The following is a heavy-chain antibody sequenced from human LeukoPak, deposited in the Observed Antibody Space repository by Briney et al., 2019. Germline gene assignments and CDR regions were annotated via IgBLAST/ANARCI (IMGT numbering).Heavy chain of an antibody. V-gene: IGHV4-34*01. Sequence: NPGGSLRLSCAASGFTFSSYAMSWVRQAGGKGREWIGEISHSGTTNYKPSLKNRVLISIDTSQNHFSLKLNSLPAADTAVYYCARGPPPRATAFGVVDYWGQGTLVTVSS. CDR1: GFTFSSYA. J-gene: IGHJ4*02. D-gene: IGHD3-16*01. CDR3: ARGPPPRATAFGVVDY. CDR2: ISHSGTT.